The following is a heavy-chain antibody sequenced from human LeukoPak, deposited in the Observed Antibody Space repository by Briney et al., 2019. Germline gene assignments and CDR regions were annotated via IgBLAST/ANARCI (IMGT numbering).Heavy chain of an antibody. CDR2: INHSGST. V-gene: IGHV4-39*07. D-gene: IGHD5-24*01. J-gene: IGHJ4*02. CDR1: GGSISSSSYY. CDR3: ARLMRWLPTYFDY. Sequence: SETLSLTCTVSGGSISSSSYYWSWIRQPPGKGLEWIGEINHSGSTNYNPSLKSRVTISVDTSKNQFSLKLSSVTAADTAVYYCARLMRWLPTYFDYWGQGTLVTVSS.